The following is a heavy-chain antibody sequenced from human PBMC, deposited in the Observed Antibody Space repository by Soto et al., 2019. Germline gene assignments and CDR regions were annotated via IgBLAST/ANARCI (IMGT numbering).Heavy chain of an antibody. CDR1: GFSITNAR. D-gene: IGHD2-15*01. Sequence: VQLVESGGGLVKPGGSLRLSCVASGFSITNARMNWVRQAPGKGLEWVGRIKRKIDGETTDYAAPVKGRFTISRDDSKNMLYLQMNSLKADDTALYYCTTGSVEGVWGQGTTVTVSS. CDR2: IKRKIDGETT. CDR3: TTGSVEGV. J-gene: IGHJ6*02. V-gene: IGHV3-15*07.